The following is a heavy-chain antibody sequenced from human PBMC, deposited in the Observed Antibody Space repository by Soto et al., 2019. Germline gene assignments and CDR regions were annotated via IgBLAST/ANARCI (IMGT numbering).Heavy chain of an antibody. J-gene: IGHJ4*02. CDR3: ARGTANYYDSSGYYGDFDY. CDR1: GYTFTSYG. D-gene: IGHD3-22*01. V-gene: IGHV1-18*01. Sequence: ASVKVSCKASGYTFTSYGISWVRQAPGQGLEWMGWISAYNGNTNYAQKLQGRVTMTTDTSTSTAYMELRSLRSDDTAVYYCARGTANYYDSSGYYGDFDYWGQGTLVTVS. CDR2: ISAYNGNT.